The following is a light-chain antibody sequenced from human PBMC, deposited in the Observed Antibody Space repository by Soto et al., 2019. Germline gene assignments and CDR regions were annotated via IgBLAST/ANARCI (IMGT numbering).Light chain of an antibody. CDR2: GAS. Sequence: EIVMTQSPATLSVSPWERATLSCTASQSVSSYLAWYQQKPGQAPRLLISGASIRATGIPARFSGSGAGTAFSLTISSLQSEEVALDFFQQYNDWFRYTFGQVTKLEIK. V-gene: IGKV3D-15*01. CDR3: QQYNDWFRYT. CDR1: QSVSSY. J-gene: IGKJ2*01.